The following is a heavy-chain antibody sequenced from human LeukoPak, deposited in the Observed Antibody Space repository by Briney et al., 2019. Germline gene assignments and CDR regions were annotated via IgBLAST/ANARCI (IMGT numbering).Heavy chain of an antibody. CDR2: INPNNGDT. CDR1: GYTFSGHY. CDR3: ARSDYDASFGY. D-gene: IGHD4-17*01. V-gene: IGHV1-2*02. Sequence: ASVKVSCTASGYTFSGHYIHWVRQAPGQGLEWMGWINPNNGDTNCAQNFQGRVTMTRDTSITTAYMALSRLRSDDTAVYYCARSDYDASFGYWGQGTLVTVSS. J-gene: IGHJ4*02.